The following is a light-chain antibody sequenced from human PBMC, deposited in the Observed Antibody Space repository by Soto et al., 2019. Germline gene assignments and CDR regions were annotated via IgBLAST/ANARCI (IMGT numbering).Light chain of an antibody. V-gene: IGKV3-15*01. CDR3: QQYNNWPLT. Sequence: EIVMTQSPATLSVSPGERATLSCRASQSVSSNLAWYQQKPGQAPRLLIYGASTRATGIPARFSGSGSGTEVTLTLSSLQSEDFAVYYCQQYNNWPLTFGGGTKVEIK. CDR1: QSVSSN. CDR2: GAS. J-gene: IGKJ4*01.